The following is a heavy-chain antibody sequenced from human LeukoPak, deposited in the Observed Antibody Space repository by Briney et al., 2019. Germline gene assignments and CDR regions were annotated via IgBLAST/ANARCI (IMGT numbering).Heavy chain of an antibody. Sequence: PSETLSLTCTVSGGSLSSGDYYWSRIRQPPGKGLEWIGYIYYSGSTYYNPSLKSRVTISVDTSKNQFSLKLSSVTAADTAVYYCARPRPGGQGYFDYWGQGTLVTVSS. V-gene: IGHV4-30-4*01. D-gene: IGHD3-10*01. CDR3: ARPRPGGQGYFDY. CDR2: IYYSGST. CDR1: GGSLSSGDYY. J-gene: IGHJ4*02.